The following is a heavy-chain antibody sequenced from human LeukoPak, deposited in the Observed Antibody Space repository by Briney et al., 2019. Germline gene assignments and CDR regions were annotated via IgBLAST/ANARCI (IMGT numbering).Heavy chain of an antibody. V-gene: IGHV3-7*03. CDR1: GFTFSNYW. J-gene: IGHJ4*02. Sequence: GGSLRLSCAASGFTFSNYWMNWVRQAPGKGLEWVANIKQDGSETYYVDSVKGRFTISRDNAKNSLYLQMNSLRDEDTAVYYCAKLGDILTGYPYYFDYWGQGTLVTVSS. CDR3: AKLGDILTGYPYYFDY. CDR2: IKQDGSET. D-gene: IGHD3-9*01.